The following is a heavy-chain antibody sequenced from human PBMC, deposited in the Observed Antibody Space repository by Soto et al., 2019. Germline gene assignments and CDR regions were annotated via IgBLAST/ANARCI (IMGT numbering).Heavy chain of an antibody. D-gene: IGHD5-12*01. V-gene: IGHV3-7*01. J-gene: IGHJ3*02. CDR2: IKQDGSEK. CDR3: ASVDVNIVATIRMRAFDI. CDR1: GFTFSSYW. Sequence: PGGSLRLSCAASGFTFSSYWMSWVRQAPGKGLEWVANIKQDGSEKYYVDSVKGRFTISRDNAKNSLYLQMNSLRAEDTAVYYCASVDVNIVATIRMRAFDIWGQGTMVTVSS.